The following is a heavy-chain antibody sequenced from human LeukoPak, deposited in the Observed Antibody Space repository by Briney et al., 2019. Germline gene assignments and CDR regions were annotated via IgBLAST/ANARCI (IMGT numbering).Heavy chain of an antibody. J-gene: IGHJ4*02. Sequence: GASVKVSCKTSAYTFTAYHMHWVRQAHGQGLEWMGWINPNSGGTNYAQKFQGRVIMTRDTSISTAYMELSRLTSDDTAVYYCARDQEIGGYSYGYNFDYWGQGTLVTVSS. V-gene: IGHV1-2*02. CDR2: INPNSGGT. D-gene: IGHD5-18*01. CDR1: AYTFTAYH. CDR3: ARDQEIGGYSYGYNFDY.